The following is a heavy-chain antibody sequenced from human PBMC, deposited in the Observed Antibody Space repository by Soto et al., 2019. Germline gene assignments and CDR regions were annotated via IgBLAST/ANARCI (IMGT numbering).Heavy chain of an antibody. CDR2: ISENGDRQ. Sequence: LSLPFTVSGLTFTASPFDWVRQAPGKGLQWVAVISENGDRQYSTESVRGRFVISRDSSKNTLYLQMNSLRPEDTGVYFCARRLAPTISALGDWAQGALVTVSS. J-gene: IGHJ4*02. D-gene: IGHD1-26*01. V-gene: IGHV3-30*09. CDR1: GLTFTASP. CDR3: ARRLAPTISALGD.